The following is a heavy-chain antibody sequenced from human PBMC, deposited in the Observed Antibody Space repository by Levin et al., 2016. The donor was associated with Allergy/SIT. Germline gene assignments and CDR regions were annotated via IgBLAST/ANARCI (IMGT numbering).Heavy chain of an antibody. J-gene: IGHJ4*02. CDR3: AKDIVAAAGTGDDY. CDR1: GGSFSGYY. Sequence: SETLSLTCAVYGGSFSGYYWSWIRQPPGKGLEWIGEIYYSGSTYYNPSLKSRVTISVDTSKNQFSLKLSSVTAADTAVYYCAKDIVAAAGTGDDYWGQGTLVTVSS. D-gene: IGHD6-13*01. V-gene: IGHV4-34*01. CDR2: IYYSGST.